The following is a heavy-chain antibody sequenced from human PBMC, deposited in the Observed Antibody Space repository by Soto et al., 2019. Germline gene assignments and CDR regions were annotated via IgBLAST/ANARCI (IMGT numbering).Heavy chain of an antibody. Sequence: SETLSLTCDVSGASIKSDTCWTWVRQSPGKGVEWIGEIYHNVRAFDNRSLKGRVTISIDKSNKQFSLNLTSVTAAETAVYYCVRADSVIVANAFDLCGQRTLVAVCS. CDR1: GASIKSDTC. D-gene: IGHD3-16*02. V-gene: IGHV4-4*02. CDR3: VRADSVIVANAFDL. J-gene: IGHJ4*02. CDR2: IYHNVRA.